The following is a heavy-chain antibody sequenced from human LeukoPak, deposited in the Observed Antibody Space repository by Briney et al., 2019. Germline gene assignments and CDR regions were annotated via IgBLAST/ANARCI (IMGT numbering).Heavy chain of an antibody. CDR1: GGSFSGYY. V-gene: IGHV4-34*01. CDR3: ARGLVLLWFGELHNWFDP. Sequence: SETLSLTCAVYGGSFSGYYWSWIRQPPGKGLEWIGEINHSGSTNCNPSLKSRVTISVDTSKNQFSLKLSSVTAADTAVYYCARGLVLLWFGELHNWFDPWGQGTLVTVSS. D-gene: IGHD3-10*01. CDR2: INHSGST. J-gene: IGHJ5*02.